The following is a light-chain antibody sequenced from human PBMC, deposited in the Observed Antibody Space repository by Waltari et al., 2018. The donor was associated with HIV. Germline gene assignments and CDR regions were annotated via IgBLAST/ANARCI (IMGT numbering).Light chain of an antibody. CDR3: QVWDSSSDHVV. V-gene: IGLV3-21*04. CDR2: DNS. Sequence: SFVLTQPPSMSVAPGKTASITCGGNNIGSKTVHWYQQKAGQAPLVVIHDNSDRPSGIPERFSGSNSGNTATLTITRVGAGDEADYYCQVWDSSSDHVVFGGGTKLTIL. J-gene: IGLJ2*01. CDR1: NIGSKT.